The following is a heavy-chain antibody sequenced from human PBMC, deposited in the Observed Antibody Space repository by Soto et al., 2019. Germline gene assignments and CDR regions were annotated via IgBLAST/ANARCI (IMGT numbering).Heavy chain of an antibody. CDR3: ARLGIAAAGLEGFQH. D-gene: IGHD6-13*01. CDR2: IYPGDSDT. V-gene: IGHV5-51*01. CDR1: GYKVSTWHNFTSYW. J-gene: IGHJ1*01. Sequence: GESLKISCMGSGYKVSTWHNFTSYWIAWVRQMPGEGLEWMGIIYPGDSDTRYSPSFQGQVTISADKSINSVYLQWSSLKASDTAMYYCARLGIAAAGLEGFQHWGQGTLVTVSS.